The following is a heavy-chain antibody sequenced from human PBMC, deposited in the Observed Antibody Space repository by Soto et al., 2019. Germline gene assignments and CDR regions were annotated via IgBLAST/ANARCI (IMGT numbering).Heavy chain of an antibody. CDR2: IYYSGST. Sequence: QVQLQESGPGLVKPSQTLSLTCTVSGGSISSGDYYWSWIRQPPGKGLEWIGYIYYSGSTYYNPSRKSRVPISGDTSQTQSSLELSSVTAADTAVYYCASSYYYDRSGHSPLGYWGQGTLVTVSS. V-gene: IGHV4-30-4*01. CDR3: ASSYYYDRSGHSPLGY. D-gene: IGHD3-22*01. CDR1: GGSISSGDYY. J-gene: IGHJ4*02.